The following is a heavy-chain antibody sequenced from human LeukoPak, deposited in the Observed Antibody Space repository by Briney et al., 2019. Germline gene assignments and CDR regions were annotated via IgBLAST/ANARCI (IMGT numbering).Heavy chain of an antibody. CDR3: ARSEGSGWFFPYYFDY. CDR2: IYYSGST. V-gene: IGHV4-61*05. D-gene: IGHD6-19*01. Sequence: SETLSLTCTVSGGSISSSSYYWGWIRQPPGKGLEWIGYIYYSGSTNYNPSLKSRVTISVDTSKNQFSLKLSSVTAADTAVYYCARSEGSGWFFPYYFDYWGQGTLVTVSS. J-gene: IGHJ4*02. CDR1: GGSISSSSYY.